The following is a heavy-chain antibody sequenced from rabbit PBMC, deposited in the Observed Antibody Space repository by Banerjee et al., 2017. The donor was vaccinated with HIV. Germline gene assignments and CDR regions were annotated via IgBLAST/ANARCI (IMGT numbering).Heavy chain of an antibody. D-gene: IGHD1-1*01. CDR1: GFSFNSIFW. CDR2: IYAGSSGGT. J-gene: IGHJ4*01. Sequence: QSLEESGGGLVKPGASLTLTCTASGFSFNSIFWICWVRQAPGKGLEWIACIYAGSSGGTYYASWAKGRFTISKTSSTTVTLQMTSLTAADTATYFCARDLTSVIGWNFNLWGPGTLVTV. V-gene: IGHV1S40*01. CDR3: ARDLTSVIGWNFNL.